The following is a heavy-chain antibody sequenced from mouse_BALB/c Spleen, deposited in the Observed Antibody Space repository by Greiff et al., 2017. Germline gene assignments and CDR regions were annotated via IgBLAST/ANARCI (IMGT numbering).Heavy chain of an antibody. J-gene: IGHJ2*01. D-gene: IGHD3-3*01. V-gene: IGHV5-6*02. CDR2: ISSGGSYT. Sequence: EVMLVESGGDLVKPGGSLKLSCAASGFTFSSYGMSWVRQTPDKRLEWVATISSGGSYTYYPDSVKGRFTISRDNAKNTLYLQMSSLKSEDTAMYYCARQEGDRYFDYWGQGTTLTVSS. CDR3: ARQEGDRYFDY. CDR1: GFTFSSYG.